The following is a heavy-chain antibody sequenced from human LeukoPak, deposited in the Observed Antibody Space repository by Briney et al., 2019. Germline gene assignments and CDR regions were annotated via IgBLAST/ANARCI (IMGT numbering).Heavy chain of an antibody. Sequence: GSSLRLSCAASGFTFSSYGMHWVRQAPGKGLEWVAVISYDGSNKYYADSVKGRFTISRDNSKNTLYLQMNSLRAEDTAVYYCAKDSAHWAYYYYGMDVWGQGTTVTVSS. CDR3: AKDSAHWAYYYYGMDV. CDR2: ISYDGSNK. CDR1: GFTFSSYG. V-gene: IGHV3-30*18. D-gene: IGHD3-16*01. J-gene: IGHJ6*02.